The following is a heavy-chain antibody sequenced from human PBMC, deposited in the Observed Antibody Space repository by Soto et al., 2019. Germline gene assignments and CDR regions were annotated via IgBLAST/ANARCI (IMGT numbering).Heavy chain of an antibody. J-gene: IGHJ5*02. Sequence: SETLSLTCTVSGGSISSGGYYWSWIRQHPGKGLEWIGYIYYSGSTYYSPSLKSRVTISVDTSKNQFSLKLSSVTAADTAVYYCARDRRYCSGGSCYLNWFDPWGQGTLVTVSS. D-gene: IGHD2-15*01. CDR3: ARDRRYCSGGSCYLNWFDP. CDR1: GGSISSGGYY. V-gene: IGHV4-31*03. CDR2: IYYSGST.